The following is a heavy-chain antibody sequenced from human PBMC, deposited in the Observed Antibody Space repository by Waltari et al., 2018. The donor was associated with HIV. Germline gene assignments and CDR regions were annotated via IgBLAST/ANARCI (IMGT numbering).Heavy chain of an antibody. CDR1: GFSFSDYA. CDR2: ISSSSSNI. Sequence: EVQLVESGGGLVQPGRSLRLSCAASGFSFSDYAMNWVSQAPGKGLEWIAYISSSSSNIKYADSVKGRFTISRDNTKSSLDLHMNNLGDEDTAVYFCARDTLNLYFGLDVWGQGTTVSVSS. J-gene: IGHJ6*02. CDR3: ARDTLNLYFGLDV. V-gene: IGHV3-48*02.